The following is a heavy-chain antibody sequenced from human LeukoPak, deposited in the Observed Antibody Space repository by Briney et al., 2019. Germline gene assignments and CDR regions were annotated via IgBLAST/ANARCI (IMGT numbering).Heavy chain of an antibody. D-gene: IGHD3-10*01. CDR2: VFHTGST. V-gene: IGHV4-38-2*01. Sequence: SETLSLTCAVSGYSISSGYYWGWIRPPPGKGLEWIGSVFHTGSTYYNPSLKSRVTISLDMSMNQFSLRLSSVTAADTAVYYCARHHSHYYGSGRYYNDYYYMDVWGKGTTVIVSS. CDR1: GYSISSGYY. CDR3: ARHHSHYYGSGRYYNDYYYMDV. J-gene: IGHJ6*03.